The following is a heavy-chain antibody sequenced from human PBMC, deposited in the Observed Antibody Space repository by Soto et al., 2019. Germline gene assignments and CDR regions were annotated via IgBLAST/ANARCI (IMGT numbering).Heavy chain of an antibody. V-gene: IGHV4-39*01. CDR1: GGSISSSSYY. J-gene: IGHJ4*02. CDR2: IYYSGST. D-gene: IGHD6-13*01. CDR3: ARRRKERYSSSWYLSENYFDY. Sequence: SETLSLTCTVSGGSISSSSYYWGWIRQPPGKGLEWIGSIYYSGSTYYNPSLKSRATISVDTSKNQFSLKLSSVTAADTAVYYCARRRKERYSSSWYLSENYFDYWGQGTLVTVSS.